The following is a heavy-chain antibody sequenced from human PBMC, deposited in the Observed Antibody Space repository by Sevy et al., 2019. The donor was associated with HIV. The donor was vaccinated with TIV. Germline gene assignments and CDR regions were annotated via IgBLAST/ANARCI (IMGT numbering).Heavy chain of an antibody. CDR2: IYPGDSDT. CDR1: GYSFSSYW. Sequence: GESLKISCKGSGYSFSSYWIGWVRQMPGKGLEWMGIIYPGDSDTRYSPSFQGQVTISADKSISTAYLQWSSLKASETAMYYCAGSSGYCSSTSCYSAYYGFDYWGQGTLVTVSS. D-gene: IGHD2-2*03. CDR3: AGSSGYCSSTSCYSAYYGFDY. J-gene: IGHJ4*02. V-gene: IGHV5-51*01.